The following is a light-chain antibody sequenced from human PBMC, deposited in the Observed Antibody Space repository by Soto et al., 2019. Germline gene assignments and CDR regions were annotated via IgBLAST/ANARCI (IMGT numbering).Light chain of an antibody. CDR2: DAS. J-gene: IGKJ2*01. Sequence: IVLTQSPATLSLSPGERATLSCRASQSVSSYLAWHQQKPVQVPRVLIYDASNSATSIPATFSGSGSGTDITLTIASLEPEDFAVYYCQQRSNGPPYTFGQGTKLEIK. CDR3: QQRSNGPPYT. V-gene: IGKV3-11*01. CDR1: QSVSSY.